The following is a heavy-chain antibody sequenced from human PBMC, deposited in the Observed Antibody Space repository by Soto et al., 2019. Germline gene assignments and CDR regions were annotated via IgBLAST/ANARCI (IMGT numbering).Heavy chain of an antibody. D-gene: IGHD7-27*01. CDR1: GYTFTSYA. CDR2: INAGNGNT. V-gene: IGHV1-3*01. Sequence: VASVKVSCKASGYTFTSYAMHWVRQAPGQRLEWMGWINAGNGNTKYSQKFQGRVTITRDTSASTAYMELSSLRSEDTAVYYCATLGPRRGFDYWGQGTLVTVSS. J-gene: IGHJ4*02. CDR3: ATLGPRRGFDY.